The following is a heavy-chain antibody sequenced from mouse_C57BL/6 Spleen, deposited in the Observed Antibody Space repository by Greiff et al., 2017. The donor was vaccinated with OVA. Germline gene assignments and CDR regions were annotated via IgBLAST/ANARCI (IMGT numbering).Heavy chain of an antibody. CDR1: GYTFTDYY. D-gene: IGHD2-2*01. V-gene: IGHV1-26*01. CDR3: VVGSPAWFAY. J-gene: IGHJ3*01. CDR2: INPNNGGT. Sequence: EVQLQQSGPELVKPGASVKISCKASGYTFTDYYMNWVKQSHGKSLEWIGDINPNNGGTSYNQKFKGKATLTVDKSSSTAYMELRSLTSEDSAVYYCVVGSPAWFAYWGQGTLVTVSA.